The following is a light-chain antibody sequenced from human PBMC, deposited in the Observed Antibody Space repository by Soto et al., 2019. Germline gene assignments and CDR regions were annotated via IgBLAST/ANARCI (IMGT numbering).Light chain of an antibody. CDR3: QHRNNWPT. Sequence: EVVLTQSPAILSLSPGERATLSCRASQSISSSLAWYQHKPGRAPRLLIYDASNRATGIPARFSGSGSGTDFTLTSSSLEPEDFAVYYCQHRNNWPTFGGGTKVEIK. CDR1: QSISSS. J-gene: IGKJ4*01. CDR2: DAS. V-gene: IGKV3-11*01.